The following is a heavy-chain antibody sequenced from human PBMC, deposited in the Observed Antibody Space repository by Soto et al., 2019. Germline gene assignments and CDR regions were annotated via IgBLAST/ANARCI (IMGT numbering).Heavy chain of an antibody. CDR3: ARVNGYYYYGMDV. J-gene: IGHJ6*02. CDR1: GFTFSDYY. CDR2: ISSSGTII. D-gene: IGHD3-22*01. V-gene: IGHV3-11*01. Sequence: PGGSLRLSCAASGFTFSDYYISWIRQAPGKGLEWVSYISSSGTIIYHADSVKGRFTISRDNAKNSLFLQMNSLRAEDTAVYYCARVNGYYYYGMDVWGQGTTVTVSS.